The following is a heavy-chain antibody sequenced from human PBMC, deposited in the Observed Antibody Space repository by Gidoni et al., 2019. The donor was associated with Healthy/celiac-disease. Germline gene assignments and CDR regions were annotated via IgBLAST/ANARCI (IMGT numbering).Heavy chain of an antibody. CDR1: GFTFSSYW. V-gene: IGHV3-7*01. CDR2: IKQDGSEK. CDR3: ARVLRYDYVWGSYRYYFDY. Sequence: EVQLVESGGGLVQPGGSLRLSCAASGFTFSSYWMSWVRQAPGKGLEWVANIKQDGSEKYYVDSVKGRFTISRDNAKNSLYLQMNSLRAEDTAVYYCARVLRYDYVWGSYRYYFDYWGQGTLVTVSS. D-gene: IGHD3-16*02. J-gene: IGHJ4*02.